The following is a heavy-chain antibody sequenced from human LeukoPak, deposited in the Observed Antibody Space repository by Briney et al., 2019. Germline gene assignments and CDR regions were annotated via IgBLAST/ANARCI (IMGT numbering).Heavy chain of an antibody. D-gene: IGHD4-17*01. CDR1: GFTFNNYA. CDR3: ARDYADYVGYFLFDY. Sequence: GGSLRLSCAASGFTFNNYAMNWVRQAPGGGLEWVSSISGGGDTTYYADSAKGRFTISRDNSQNTSYLQMNSLRAEDTAVYYCARDYADYVGYFLFDYWGQGTLVTVSS. CDR2: ISGGGDTT. V-gene: IGHV3-23*01. J-gene: IGHJ4*02.